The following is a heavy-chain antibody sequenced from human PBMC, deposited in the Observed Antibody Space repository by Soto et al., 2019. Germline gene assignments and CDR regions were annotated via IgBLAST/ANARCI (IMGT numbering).Heavy chain of an antibody. V-gene: IGHV3-9*01. CDR2: ISWNSRSI. D-gene: IGHD6-19*01. J-gene: IGHJ4*02. Sequence: GGSLRLSCAASGFTLDEYAMHWVRQAPGKGLEWVSGISWNSRSIGYADSVKGRFTISRDNAKNSLYLQMNSLRVEDTALYYCAKDSATAQWLQLGYWGQGTLVTVSS. CDR3: AKDSATAQWLQLGY. CDR1: GFTLDEYA.